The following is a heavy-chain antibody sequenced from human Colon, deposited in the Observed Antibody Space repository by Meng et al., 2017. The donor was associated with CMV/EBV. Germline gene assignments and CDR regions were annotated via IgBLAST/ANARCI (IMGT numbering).Heavy chain of an antibody. CDR1: GFTFSAFS. D-gene: IGHD6-13*01. J-gene: IGHJ4*02. CDR3: ARGWPPDY. V-gene: IGHV3-23*03. CDR2: IYQDGRQ. Sequence: GGSLRLSCSASGFTFSAFSMNWVRQTPSKGLEWVSIIYQDGRQFYADSVKGRFTISRDNAQNSVYLQMDSLTAADTAIYYCARGWPPDYWGQGTLVTVSS.